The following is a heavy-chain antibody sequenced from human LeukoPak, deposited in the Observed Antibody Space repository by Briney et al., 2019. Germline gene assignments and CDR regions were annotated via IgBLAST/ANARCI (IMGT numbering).Heavy chain of an antibody. CDR1: GFTFSSYG. CDR3: AREDGAVTTRYYFDY. Sequence: GGSLRLSCAASGFTFSSYGMHWVRQAPGKGLEWVADIWYDGSNKYYADSVKGRFTISRDNYKNTLYLQMNSLRAEDTAVYYCAREDGAVTTRYYFDYWGQGTLVTVSS. V-gene: IGHV3-33*01. D-gene: IGHD4-17*01. CDR2: IWYDGSNK. J-gene: IGHJ4*02.